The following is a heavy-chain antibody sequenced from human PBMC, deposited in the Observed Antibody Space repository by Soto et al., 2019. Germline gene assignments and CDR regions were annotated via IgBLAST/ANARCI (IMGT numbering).Heavy chain of an antibody. CDR3: ARGMTTVTTLDY. D-gene: IGHD4-17*01. CDR1: GGSISSGGYS. Sequence: QLQLQESGSGLVKPSQTLSLTCAVSGGSISSGGYSWSWIRQPPGKGLEWIGYIYHSGSTYYNPSLTSRVTIALDRSKTQFSLKLSSVTAAETAVYYCARGMTTVTTLDYWGQGTLVTVSS. CDR2: IYHSGST. V-gene: IGHV4-30-2*01. J-gene: IGHJ4*02.